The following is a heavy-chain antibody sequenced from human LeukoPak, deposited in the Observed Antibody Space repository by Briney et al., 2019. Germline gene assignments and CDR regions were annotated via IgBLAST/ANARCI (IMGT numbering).Heavy chain of an antibody. CDR1: GGSISSYY. J-gene: IGHJ4*02. V-gene: IGHV4-59*08. D-gene: IGHD3-9*01. Sequence: PETLSLTCTVSGGSISSYYWSWIRQPPGKGLEWIGYIYYSGSTNYNPSLKSRVTISVDTSKNQFSLKLSSVTAADTAVYYCARQGILTGYYSGQPFDYWGQGTLVTVSS. CDR2: IYYSGST. CDR3: ARQGILTGYYSGQPFDY.